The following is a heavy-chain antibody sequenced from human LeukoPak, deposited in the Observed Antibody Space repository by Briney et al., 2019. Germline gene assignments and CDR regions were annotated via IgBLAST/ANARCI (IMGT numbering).Heavy chain of an antibody. CDR2: INHSGST. D-gene: IGHD3-16*01. Sequence: SETLSLTCAVYGGSFSGYYWSWIRQPPGKGLEWIGEINHSGSTNYNPSLKSRVTISVDTSKNQFSLKRSSVTGADTAVYYCARGRGRLPPHPFNLGGGNYYYMDVWGKGTTVTVSS. CDR3: ARGRGRLPPHPFNLGGGNYYYMDV. CDR1: GGSFSGYY. V-gene: IGHV4-34*01. J-gene: IGHJ6*03.